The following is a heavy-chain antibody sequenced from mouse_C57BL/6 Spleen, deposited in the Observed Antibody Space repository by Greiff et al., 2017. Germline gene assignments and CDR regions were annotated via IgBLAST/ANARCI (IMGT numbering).Heavy chain of an antibody. CDR1: GYTFTSYW. CDR2: IDPSDSYT. D-gene: IGHD2-3*01. Sequence: VQLQQPGAELVMPGASVKLSCKASGYTFTSYWMHWVKQRPGQGLEWIGEIDPSDSYTNYNQKFKGKSTLTVDKSSSTAYMQLSSLTSEDSAVYYCARSRGLLNYFDYWGQGTTLTVSS. V-gene: IGHV1-69*01. CDR3: ARSRGLLNYFDY. J-gene: IGHJ2*01.